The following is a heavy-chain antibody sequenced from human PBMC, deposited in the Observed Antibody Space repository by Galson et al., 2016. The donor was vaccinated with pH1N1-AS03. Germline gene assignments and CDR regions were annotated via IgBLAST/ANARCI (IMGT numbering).Heavy chain of an antibody. V-gene: IGHV3-33*01. D-gene: IGHD3-16*01. J-gene: IGHJ6*02. Sequence: SLRLSCAASGFTFSSYAIHWVRQAPGKGLDWVAVIWHDGNTQYYADSVKGRFIISRDNSKNTLYLQMNSLRAEDTAVYYCTRDRVVVGEGWYYGMDAWGQGTTVTVSS. CDR2: IWHDGNTQ. CDR1: GFTFSSYA. CDR3: TRDRVVVGEGWYYGMDA.